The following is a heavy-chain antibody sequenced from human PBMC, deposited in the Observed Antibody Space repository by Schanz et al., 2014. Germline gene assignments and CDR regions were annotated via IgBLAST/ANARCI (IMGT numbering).Heavy chain of an antibody. Sequence: EVQLVESGGGLIQPGGSLRLSCAASGFGFSSYSMNWVRQAPGKGLEWVSTIGTSGGTNYAESVKGRFTISRDNSKNTLYLQMNSLRAEDTAVYFCAKERSWDYDSSGYFDYWGQGTLVTVSS. D-gene: IGHD3-22*01. CDR2: IGTSGGT. V-gene: IGHV3-23*04. J-gene: IGHJ4*02. CDR3: AKERSWDYDSSGYFDY. CDR1: GFGFSSYS.